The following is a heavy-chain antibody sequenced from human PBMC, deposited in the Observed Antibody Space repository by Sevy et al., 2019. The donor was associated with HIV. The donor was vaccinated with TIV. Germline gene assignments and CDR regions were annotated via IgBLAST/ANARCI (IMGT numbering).Heavy chain of an antibody. CDR2: ISSYTGDT. CDR1: GYSFNMYG. D-gene: IGHD3-16*02. V-gene: IGHV1-18*01. J-gene: IGHJ6*02. Sequence: ASVKVSCKTSGYSFNMYGISWVRQAPGQGLECMGWISSYTGDTDYRQMFRGRVTMTTDASTNTAYMELRRLTSDDTAVYYCARHRPQGVVVIPGSGYHYGADFWGQGTMVTVSS. CDR3: ARHRPQGVVVIPGSGYHYGADF.